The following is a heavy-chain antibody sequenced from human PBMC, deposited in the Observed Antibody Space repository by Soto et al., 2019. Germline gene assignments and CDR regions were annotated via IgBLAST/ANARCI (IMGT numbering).Heavy chain of an antibody. V-gene: IGHV3-30*18. CDR2: ISYDGSNK. CDR3: AKDNRPELWFASAPWFDP. Sequence: QSGGSLRLSCAASGFTFSSYGMHWVRQAPGRGLEWVAVISYDGSNKYYADSVKGRFTISRDNSKNTLYLQMNSLRAEDTAVYYSAKDNRPELWFASAPWFDPWGQGTLVTVSS. D-gene: IGHD3-10*01. CDR1: GFTFSSYG. J-gene: IGHJ5*02.